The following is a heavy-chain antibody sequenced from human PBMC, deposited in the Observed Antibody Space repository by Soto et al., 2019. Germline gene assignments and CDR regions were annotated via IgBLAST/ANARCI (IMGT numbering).Heavy chain of an antibody. V-gene: IGHV3-23*01. CDR1: GFSFSSYA. J-gene: IGHJ4*02. CDR3: ARDRERDAWYEDY. D-gene: IGHD6-13*01. Sequence: EVQLLESGGGLVQPGGSLRLSCVASGFSFSSYAMSWVRQAPGKVLEWVSVISGRDGSTYYADSVKGRFTISRDNSKNTLYLQMISLRAEDTAVYYCARDRERDAWYEDYWGQGTLVTVSS. CDR2: ISGRDGST.